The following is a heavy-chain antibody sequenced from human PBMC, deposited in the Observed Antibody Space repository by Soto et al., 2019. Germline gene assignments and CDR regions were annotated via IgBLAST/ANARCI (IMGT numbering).Heavy chain of an antibody. CDR3: AKDHTGYSGYDYYYGMDV. D-gene: IGHD5-12*01. V-gene: IGHV3-23*01. J-gene: IGHJ6*02. Sequence: GGSLRLSCADSGFTFSTYAINWVRQAPGKGLEWVSAISAGGYNTDYADSVKGRFTISRDNSKNTLYLQMNSLSAEDTAVYYCAKDHTGYSGYDYYYGMDVWGQGTTVTVSS. CDR2: ISAGGYNT. CDR1: GFTFSTYA.